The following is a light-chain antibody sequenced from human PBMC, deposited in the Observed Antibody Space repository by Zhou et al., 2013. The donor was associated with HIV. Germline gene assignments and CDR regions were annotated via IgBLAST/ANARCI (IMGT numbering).Light chain of an antibody. CDR3: QQSYSTLLFT. V-gene: IGKV1-39*01. CDR2: AAS. J-gene: IGKJ3*01. CDR1: QSISNY. Sequence: DIQMTQSPSSLSASVGDRVTITCRASQSISNYLNWYQQKPGKAPKLLIYAASSLQSGVPSRFSGSGSGTDFTLTINSLQPEDFATYYCQQSYSTLLFTFGPGTKVDIK.